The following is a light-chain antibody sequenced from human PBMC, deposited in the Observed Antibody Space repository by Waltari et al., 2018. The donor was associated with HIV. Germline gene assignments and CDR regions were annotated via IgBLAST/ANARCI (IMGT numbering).Light chain of an antibody. V-gene: IGLV2-14*01. CDR1: ATDIGHY. CDR2: KVN. Sequence: SALLQPASVSGSPGQSVPISCTRTATDIGHYVAWYQQFAGKAPQLILFKVNSRPSGVSFRFSGFKSGDTASLTISGLQPEHEATYYCTSLGDTNSILFGGGTLLTVL. J-gene: IGLJ2*01. CDR3: TSLGDTNSIL.